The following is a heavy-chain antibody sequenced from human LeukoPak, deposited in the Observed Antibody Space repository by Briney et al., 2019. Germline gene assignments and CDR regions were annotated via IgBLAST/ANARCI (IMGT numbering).Heavy chain of an antibody. V-gene: IGHV3-23*01. D-gene: IGHD6-13*01. CDR3: AKGYSSSWYRDAFDI. Sequence: PGGSLRLSCAASGFSFSSYAMGWVRQSPGKGLECVSIITSGGGSTYSPDSVKGRFTISRDNSKNTLYLQMNSLRAEDTAVYYCAKGYSSSWYRDAFDIWGQGTMVTVSS. J-gene: IGHJ3*02. CDR1: GFSFSSYA. CDR2: ITSGGGST.